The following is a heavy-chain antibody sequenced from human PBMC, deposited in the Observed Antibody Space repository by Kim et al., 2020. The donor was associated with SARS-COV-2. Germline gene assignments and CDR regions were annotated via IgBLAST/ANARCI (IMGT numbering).Heavy chain of an antibody. J-gene: IGHJ4*02. CDR3: TTSPSIAASAKKDY. Sequence: AAPVKGRFIISRDYSKNTLYLQMNGLKTEDIAVYYCTTSPSIAASAKKDYWGQGTLVTVSS. V-gene: IGHV3-15*01. D-gene: IGHD6-13*01.